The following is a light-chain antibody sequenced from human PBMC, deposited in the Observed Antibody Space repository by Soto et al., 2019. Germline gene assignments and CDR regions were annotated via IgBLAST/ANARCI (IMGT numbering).Light chain of an antibody. CDR3: QQRSTWLT. CDR1: QSVSRY. V-gene: IGKV3-11*01. J-gene: IGKJ5*01. Sequence: IVLTQSPGKLSLSPWEIATLSCRASQSVSRYLAWYQQKPGQAPRPLIYDASNRATGIPARFSGSGSRTYFTLISSSQAPEDVAVYYCQQRSTWLTVGQGTRLEIK. CDR2: DAS.